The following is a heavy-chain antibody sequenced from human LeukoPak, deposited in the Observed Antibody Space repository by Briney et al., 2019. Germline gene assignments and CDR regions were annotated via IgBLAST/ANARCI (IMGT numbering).Heavy chain of an antibody. CDR2: ISSEDYGT. D-gene: IGHD2-2*02. J-gene: IGHJ4*02. V-gene: IGHV3-43*01. Sequence: PGGSLRLSCAASGFSFGDYAMHWVRQAPGKGLEWVSLISSEDYGTKYGDSVKGRFTISRDNSRNSLYLQMNSLRTEDTALYYCAKADCSSSSCYTVDFWGQGTLVTVSS. CDR1: GFSFGDYA. CDR3: AKADCSSSSCYTVDF.